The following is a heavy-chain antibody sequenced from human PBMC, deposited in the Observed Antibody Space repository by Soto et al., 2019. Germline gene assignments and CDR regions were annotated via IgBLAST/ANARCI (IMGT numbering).Heavy chain of an antibody. V-gene: IGHV3-15*01. CDR2: IKSKTDGGTT. J-gene: IGHJ3*02. D-gene: IGHD2-15*01. CDR1: GFTFSNAW. CDR3: TTDHGGNHDAFDI. Sequence: PGGSLRLSCAASGFTFSNAWMSWVRQAPGKGLEWVGRIKSKTDGGTTDYAAPVKGRFTISRDDSKNTLYLQMNSLKTEDTAVYYCTTDHGGNHDAFDIWGQGTMVTVSS.